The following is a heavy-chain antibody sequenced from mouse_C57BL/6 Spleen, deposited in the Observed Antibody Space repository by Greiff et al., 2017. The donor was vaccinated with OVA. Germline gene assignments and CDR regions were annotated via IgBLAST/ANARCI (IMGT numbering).Heavy chain of an antibody. V-gene: IGHV1-61*01. CDR3: ARRGDYYDYGRFAY. CDR2: IYPSDSET. J-gene: IGHJ3*01. D-gene: IGHD2-4*01. CDR1: GYTFTSYW. Sequence: QVHVKQPGAELVRPGSSVKLSCKASGYTFTSYWMDWVKQRPGQGLEWIGNIYPSDSETHYNQKFKDKATLTVDKSSSTAYMQLSSLTSEDSAVYYCARRGDYYDYGRFAYWGQGTLVTVSA.